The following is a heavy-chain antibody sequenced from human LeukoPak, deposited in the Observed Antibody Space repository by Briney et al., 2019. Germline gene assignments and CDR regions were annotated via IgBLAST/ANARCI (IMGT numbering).Heavy chain of an antibody. CDR1: GYTFTGYY. CDR3: ARVMGGTTPWFDP. V-gene: IGHV1-2*02. J-gene: IGHJ5*02. CDR2: INPNSGGT. D-gene: IGHD4-17*01. Sequence: ASVKVSCKASGYTFTGYYMHWVRQAPGQGLEWMGWINPNSGGTNYAQKFQGRVTMTRDTSISTAYMELSRLRSDDTAVYYCARVMGGTTPWFDPWGQGTLVTVSS.